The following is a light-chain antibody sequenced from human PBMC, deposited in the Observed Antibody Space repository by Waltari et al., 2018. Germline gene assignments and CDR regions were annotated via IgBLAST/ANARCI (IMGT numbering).Light chain of an antibody. CDR1: QSLVFSDGNTY. CDR3: MQGTHWPYT. V-gene: IGKV2-30*01. Sequence: DVVMTQSPLSLPVTLGQPASLSCMPSQSLVFSDGNTYLHWFQQRPGQSPRRLIYQVSKRDSGVPDRFSGSEAGTDFTLKISRVEAEDVGVYYCMQGTHWPYTFGQGTKLEI. J-gene: IGKJ2*01. CDR2: QVS.